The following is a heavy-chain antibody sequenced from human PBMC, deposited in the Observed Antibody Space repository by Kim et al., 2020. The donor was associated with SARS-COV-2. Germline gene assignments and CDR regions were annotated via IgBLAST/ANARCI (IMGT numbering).Heavy chain of an antibody. Sequence: SETLSLTCTVSGGSMTNFYWNWIRQSPGMGLQWIGYIHYTGKTNYSPSLRSRVTISLDTSKNQFSLRLNSLSAADTAVYYCVGDSWGMLGRDWGQGTLVTVSS. CDR2: IHYTGKT. CDR3: VGDSWGMLGRD. J-gene: IGHJ4*02. V-gene: IGHV4-59*01. CDR1: GGSMTNFY. D-gene: IGHD3-10*02.